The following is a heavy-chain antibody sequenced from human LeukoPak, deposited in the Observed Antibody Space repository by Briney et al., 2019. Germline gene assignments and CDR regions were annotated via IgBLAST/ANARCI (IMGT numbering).Heavy chain of an antibody. CDR2: INPNSGGT. D-gene: IGHD3-3*01. V-gene: IGHV1-2*02. J-gene: IGHJ4*02. CDR1: GYTFTGYS. CDR3: ARFPLITIFGVAWGIDY. Sequence: ASVKVSCKASGYTFTGYSMHWVRQAPGQGLEWMGCINPNSGGTNSAQKFQGRVTMTRDTSISTAYMELSRLRSDDTAVYYCARFPLITIFGVAWGIDYWGQGTLVTVSS.